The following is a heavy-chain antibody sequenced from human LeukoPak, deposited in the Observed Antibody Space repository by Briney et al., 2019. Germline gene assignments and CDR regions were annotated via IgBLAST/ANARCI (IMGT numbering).Heavy chain of an antibody. CDR3: ARPVGYCSDGSCYDPGAFDI. J-gene: IGHJ3*02. CDR2: IYPGDSDT. CDR1: GDTFATYW. D-gene: IGHD2-15*01. V-gene: IGHV5-51*01. Sequence: GESLKISCKGSGDTFATYWIGWVRQMPGKGLEWMGIIYPGDSDTRYSPSFQGQVTISADKSISTAYLQWSSLKASDTAMYYCARPVGYCSDGSCYDPGAFDIWGQGTMVTVSS.